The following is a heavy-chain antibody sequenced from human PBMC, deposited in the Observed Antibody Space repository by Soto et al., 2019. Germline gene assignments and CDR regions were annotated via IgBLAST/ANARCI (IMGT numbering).Heavy chain of an antibody. Sequence: PSETLPLTCAVYGGSFSGYYWSWIRQPPGKGLEWIGEINHSGSTNYNPSLKSRVTISVDTSKNQFSLKLSSVTAADTAVYYCARRGYRYLWRPIWGQATLVTVSS. CDR2: INHSGST. J-gene: IGHJ4*02. CDR3: ARRGYRYLWRPI. V-gene: IGHV4-34*01. D-gene: IGHD5-18*01. CDR1: GGSFSGYY.